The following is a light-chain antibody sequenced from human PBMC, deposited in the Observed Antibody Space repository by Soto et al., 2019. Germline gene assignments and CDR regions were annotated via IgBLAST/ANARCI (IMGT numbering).Light chain of an antibody. V-gene: IGKV3-20*01. CDR1: QSVSTNF. J-gene: IGKJ1*01. Sequence: GWTQSPGTLSLSPGEGATLSCRASQSVSTNFFAWYQQKPGQAPRLLIYGASTRATGIPDRFSGSGSGTDFTLTISRLEPEDFAVYYCQQYGRTPWTFGQGTKVDIK. CDR2: GAS. CDR3: QQYGRTPWT.